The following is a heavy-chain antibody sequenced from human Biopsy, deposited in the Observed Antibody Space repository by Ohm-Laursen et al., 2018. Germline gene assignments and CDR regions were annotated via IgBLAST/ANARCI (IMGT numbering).Heavy chain of an antibody. J-gene: IGHJ6*02. CDR2: IKNSENYT. Sequence: SLRLSCSASGFRFSLYSMNWVRQAPGKGLEWVSSIKNSENYTYYADSVKGRFIISRDNAKNSLYLQMNGLRVEDTAVYCCATDFGYCGDNVCSSDFYYGMDVWGQGTTVTVSS. CDR1: GFRFSLYS. CDR3: ATDFGYCGDNVCSSDFYYGMDV. V-gene: IGHV3-21*01. D-gene: IGHD2-15*01.